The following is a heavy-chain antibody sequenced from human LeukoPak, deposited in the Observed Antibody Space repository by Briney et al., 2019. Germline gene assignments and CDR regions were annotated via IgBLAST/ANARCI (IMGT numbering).Heavy chain of an antibody. V-gene: IGHV4-59*01. Sequence: SETLSLTCAVYGGSFSGYYWSWIRQPPGKGLEWIGYIYYSGSTNYNPSLKSRVTISVDTSKNQFSLKLSSVTAADTAVYYCARMRRASRSYYYGSGSYSTFDYWGQGTLVTVSS. CDR1: GGSFSGYY. D-gene: IGHD3-10*01. CDR2: IYYSGST. CDR3: ARMRRASRSYYYGSGSYSTFDY. J-gene: IGHJ4*02.